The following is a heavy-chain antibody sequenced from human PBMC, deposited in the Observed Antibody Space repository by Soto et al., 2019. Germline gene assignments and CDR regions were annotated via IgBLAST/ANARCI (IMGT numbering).Heavy chain of an antibody. CDR3: ARDRAVANY. J-gene: IGHJ4*02. D-gene: IGHD6-19*01. Sequence: GGSLRLSCAASGFTFGTNWRSWVRQAPGKGLEWVANIKQDGSEKYYVDSVKGRFTISRDNAKNSLYLQMNSLRAEDTAVYYCARDRAVANYWGQGTQVTVSS. CDR1: GFTFGTNW. V-gene: IGHV3-7*04. CDR2: IKQDGSEK.